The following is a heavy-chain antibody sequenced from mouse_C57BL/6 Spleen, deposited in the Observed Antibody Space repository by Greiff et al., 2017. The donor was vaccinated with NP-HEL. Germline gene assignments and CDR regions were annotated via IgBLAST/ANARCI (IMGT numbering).Heavy chain of an antibody. J-gene: IGHJ4*01. CDR3: ARSRTTGAMDY. D-gene: IGHD3-1*01. V-gene: IGHV1-39*01. CDR2: INPNYGTT. CDR1: GYAFTDYN. Sequence: EVKLLESGPELVKPGASVKISCKASGYAFTDYNMNWVKQSTGKSLEWIGVINPNYGTTSYIQKFKGKATLTVDQSSSTAYMQLNSLTSEDSAVYYCARSRTTGAMDYWGQGTSVTVSS.